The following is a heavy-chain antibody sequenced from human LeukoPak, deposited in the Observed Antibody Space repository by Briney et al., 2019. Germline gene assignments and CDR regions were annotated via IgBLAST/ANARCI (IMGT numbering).Heavy chain of an antibody. CDR1: GFTFSSYA. D-gene: IGHD4/OR15-4a*01. Sequence: PGGSLRLSCAASGFTFSSYAMSWVRQAPGKGLEWVSAISGSGGSTYYADSVKGRFTISGDNSKNTLYLQMNSLRAEDTAVYYCAKTPYGGTVGYFGYWGQGTLVTVSS. CDR2: ISGSGGST. V-gene: IGHV3-23*01. CDR3: AKTPYGGTVGYFGY. J-gene: IGHJ4*02.